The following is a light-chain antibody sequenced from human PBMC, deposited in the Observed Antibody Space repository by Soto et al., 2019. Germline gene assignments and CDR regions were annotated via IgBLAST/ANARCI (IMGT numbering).Light chain of an antibody. V-gene: IGLV2-14*01. CDR1: SSDVGGYNY. CDR3: NSYTSSSTL. J-gene: IGLJ2*01. Sequence: QSALTQPASVSGSPGQSITISCTGTSSDVGGYNYVSWYQQHPGKAPKLMIYDVSNRPSGVSNRFSGSKSGNTASLTISGLQADDEADYYCNSYTSSSTLFGGGTKLTVL. CDR2: DVS.